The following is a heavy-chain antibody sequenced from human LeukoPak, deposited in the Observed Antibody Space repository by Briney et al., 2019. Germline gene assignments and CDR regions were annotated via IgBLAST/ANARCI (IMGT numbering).Heavy chain of an antibody. CDR2: INHSGST. D-gene: IGHD6-13*01. Sequence: KTSETLSLTCAVYGGSFSGYYWSWIRQPPGKGLEWIGEINHSGSTNYNPSLKSRVTISVDTSKNQFSLKLSSVTAADTAVYYCARQQQLAYYYYYYMDVWGKGTTVTISS. CDR1: GGSFSGYY. V-gene: IGHV4-34*01. CDR3: ARQQQLAYYYYYYMDV. J-gene: IGHJ6*03.